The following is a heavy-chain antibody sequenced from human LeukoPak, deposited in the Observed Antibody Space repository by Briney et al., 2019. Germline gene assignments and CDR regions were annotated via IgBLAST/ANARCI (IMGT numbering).Heavy chain of an antibody. CDR3: ARGTYYYDRSTYPMDV. J-gene: IGHJ6*03. D-gene: IGHD3-22*01. Sequence: GASVKVSCKASGGTFSSYAISWLRQAPGQGLEWMGGIIPIFGTANYAQKFQGRVTITTDESTSTAYMELSSLRSEDTAVYYCARGTYYYDRSTYPMDVWGKGTTVTVSS. V-gene: IGHV1-69*05. CDR2: IIPIFGTA. CDR1: GGTFSSYA.